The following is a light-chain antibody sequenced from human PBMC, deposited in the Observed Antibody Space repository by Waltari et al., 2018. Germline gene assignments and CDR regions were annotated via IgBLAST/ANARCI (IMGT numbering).Light chain of an antibody. CDR2: DVS. J-gene: IGLJ2*01. CDR1: SNDVGGYNS. Sequence: QSALTQPASVSGSPGQSVTILCAGTSNDVGGYNSVSWYQEYPGQAPRVILYDVSDRPSGVSDRFSGSKSGNTASLTISGLQAEDEADYYCSSQSSNDVVLFGGGTKLTVL. V-gene: IGLV2-14*01. CDR3: SSQSSNDVVL.